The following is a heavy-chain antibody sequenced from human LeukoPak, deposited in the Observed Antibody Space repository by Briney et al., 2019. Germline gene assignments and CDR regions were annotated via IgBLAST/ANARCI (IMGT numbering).Heavy chain of an antibody. CDR1: GFTFSSYG. Sequence: GGSLRLSCAASGFTFSSYGMHWVRQAPGKGLEWVAFIRYDGSNKYYADSVKGRFTISRDNSKNTLYLQMNSLRAEDTAVYYCAKDPNIVVVPAASPEDYWGQGTLVTVSS. J-gene: IGHJ4*02. CDR3: AKDPNIVVVPAASPEDY. V-gene: IGHV3-30*02. CDR2: IRYDGSNK. D-gene: IGHD2-2*01.